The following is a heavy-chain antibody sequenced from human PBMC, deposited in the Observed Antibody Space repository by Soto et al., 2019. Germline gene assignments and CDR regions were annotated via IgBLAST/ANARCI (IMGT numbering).Heavy chain of an antibody. D-gene: IGHD2-2*01. CDR1: GGTFSSYT. CDR3: ATALYILLVPAASFGNN. CDR2: IIPILGIA. J-gene: IGHJ4*02. Sequence: SVKVSCKASGGTFSSYTISWVRQAPGQGLEWMGRIIPILGIANYAQKFQGRVTITADKSLSTAYLELRSLRSEDTAVYYCATALYILLVPAASFGNNWGEGTLVTVSS. V-gene: IGHV1-69*02.